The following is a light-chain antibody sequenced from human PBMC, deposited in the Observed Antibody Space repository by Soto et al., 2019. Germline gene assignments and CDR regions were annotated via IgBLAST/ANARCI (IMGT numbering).Light chain of an antibody. V-gene: IGKV3-11*01. CDR3: QQRSNWPGT. CDR2: GES. Sequence: EIVLTQSPATLSLSPGERATLSCRASQSVSSYLAWYQQKPGQAPRLLIYGESARATGIPARFSGSGSGTDFTLTISSLEPEDFAVYYCQQRSNWPGTFGPGTKVD. J-gene: IGKJ3*01. CDR1: QSVSSY.